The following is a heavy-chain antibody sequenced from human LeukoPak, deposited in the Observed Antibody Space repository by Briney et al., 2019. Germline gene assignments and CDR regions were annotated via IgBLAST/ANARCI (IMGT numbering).Heavy chain of an antibody. D-gene: IGHD5-24*01. CDR2: IYYSVNT. CDR3: ARRRSNYDY. Sequence: SETLSLTCTVAGGSISSYYWSWIRQPPGKGLGWIGYIYYSVNTIYNPSLKSRVTISIDTSKNQFSPKLSSVTAADTAVYYCARRRSNYDYWGQGTLVTVSS. V-gene: IGHV4-59*01. J-gene: IGHJ4*02. CDR1: GGSISSYY.